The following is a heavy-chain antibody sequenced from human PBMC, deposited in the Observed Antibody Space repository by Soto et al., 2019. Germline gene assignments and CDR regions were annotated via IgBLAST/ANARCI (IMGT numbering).Heavy chain of an antibody. CDR3: ARVGRGFCSSTRCYTDGFDL. D-gene: IGHD2-2*01. CDR2: ISPSNSTI. V-gene: IGHV3-48*02. Sequence: GGSLRLSCAASGFTFSLYPMNWVRQAPGKGLEWLSYISPSNSTICYADSVKGRFTISRDNAKNSLDLQMNGLRDDDTAVYYCARVGRGFCSSTRCYTDGFDLWGQGTMVTVS. J-gene: IGHJ3*01. CDR1: GFTFSLYP.